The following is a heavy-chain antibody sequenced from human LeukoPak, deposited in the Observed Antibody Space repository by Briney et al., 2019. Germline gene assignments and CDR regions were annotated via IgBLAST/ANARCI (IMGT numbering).Heavy chain of an antibody. CDR1: GGSISSGGYY. D-gene: IGHD7-27*01. J-gene: IGHJ5*02. V-gene: IGHV4-61*08. CDR2: IYYSGST. Sequence: SETLSLTCTVSGGSISSGGYYWSWIRQHPGKGLEWIGYIYYSGSTNYNPSLKSRVTISVDTSKNQFSLKLSSVTAADTAVYYCARVPQELGIWFDPWGQGTLVTVSS. CDR3: ARVPQELGIWFDP.